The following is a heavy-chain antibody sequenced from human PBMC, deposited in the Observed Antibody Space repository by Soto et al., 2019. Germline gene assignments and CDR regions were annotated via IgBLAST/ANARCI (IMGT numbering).Heavy chain of an antibody. V-gene: IGHV1-18*01. J-gene: IGHJ4*02. CDR2: VSGYNRNT. D-gene: IGHD1-26*01. CDR3: ARDRQWERLIY. CDR1: GYAFTNYG. Sequence: QVQLVQSGVEVKMPGASVKLSCKTYGYAFTNYGVTWVRQVSGQGLEWIGWVSGYNRNTNDAQKFEDRVIITTDTPTNTAHLEMGSLRSDDTGIYYCARDRQWERLIYWGRGPLVTVSP.